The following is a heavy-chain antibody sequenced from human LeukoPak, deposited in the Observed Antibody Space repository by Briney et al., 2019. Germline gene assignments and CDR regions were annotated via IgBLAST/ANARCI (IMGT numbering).Heavy chain of an antibody. CDR3: AKAYTYYYGSGSYYGHYYDMDV. D-gene: IGHD3-10*01. CDR2: ISGSGAST. V-gene: IGHV3-23*01. Sequence: LGGCLRHSCLTSVFTLSTNSMSWVRQAPGKGLEWISGISGSGASTYYADSVKGRFTISRDDSRNTLYLQMNSLRGDDTAVYYCAKAYTYYYGSGSYYGHYYDMDVWGQGTTVTVSS. CDR1: VFTLSTNS. J-gene: IGHJ6*02.